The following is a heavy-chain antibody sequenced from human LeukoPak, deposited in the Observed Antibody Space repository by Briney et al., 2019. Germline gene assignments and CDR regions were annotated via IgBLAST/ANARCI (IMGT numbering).Heavy chain of an antibody. J-gene: IGHJ6*03. Sequence: SETLSLTCTVSGGSISSYYWSWIRQPPGQGLEWIGYIYYSGSTNYNPSLKSRVTISVDTSKNQFSLKLSSVTAADTAVYYCARLHSSSYYYYYYMDVWGKGTTVTVSS. CDR3: ARLHSSSYYYYYYMDV. V-gene: IGHV4-59*01. CDR2: IYYSGST. D-gene: IGHD6-6*01. CDR1: GGSISSYY.